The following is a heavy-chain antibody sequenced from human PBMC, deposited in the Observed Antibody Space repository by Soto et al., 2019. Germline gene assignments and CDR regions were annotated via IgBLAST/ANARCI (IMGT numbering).Heavy chain of an antibody. CDR1: GFTFSSYA. D-gene: IGHD6-25*01. CDR2: ISSNGGNT. J-gene: IGHJ6*03. V-gene: IGHV3-64*01. Sequence: GGSLRLSCAASGFTFSSYAMHWVRQAPGKGLEYVSAISSNGGNTYYANSVKGRFTISRDNSKNTLYLQMGSLRAEDMAVYYCAGRPDYYYYYMDVWGKGTTVTVSS. CDR3: AGRPDYYYYYMDV.